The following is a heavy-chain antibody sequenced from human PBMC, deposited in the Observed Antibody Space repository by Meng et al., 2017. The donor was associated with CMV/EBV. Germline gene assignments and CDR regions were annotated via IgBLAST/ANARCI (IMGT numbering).Heavy chain of an antibody. CDR1: GFTFSSYA. V-gene: IGHV3-23*01. CDR3: AKGEQWLAPRFDY. Sequence: CAASGFTFSSYAMSWVRQAPGKGLEWVSAISGSGGSTYYADSVKGRFTISRDNSKNTLYPQMNSLRAEDTAVYYCAKGEQWLAPRFDYWGQGTLVTVSS. J-gene: IGHJ4*02. D-gene: IGHD6-19*01. CDR2: ISGSGGST.